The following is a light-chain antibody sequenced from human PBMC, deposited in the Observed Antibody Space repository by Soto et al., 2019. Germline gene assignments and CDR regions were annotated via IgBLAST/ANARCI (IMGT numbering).Light chain of an antibody. V-gene: IGKV3-15*01. Sequence: ETVMTQSSDTLSVSPGERATLSCRASQSVDSLLAWYQQKPGQAPRLLIYGASTRATGIPARFSGSGSGTEFTLTISSLQSEDFAVYYCLQYNNWPRTFGQGTKVEVK. CDR2: GAS. CDR1: QSVDSL. J-gene: IGKJ1*01. CDR3: LQYNNWPRT.